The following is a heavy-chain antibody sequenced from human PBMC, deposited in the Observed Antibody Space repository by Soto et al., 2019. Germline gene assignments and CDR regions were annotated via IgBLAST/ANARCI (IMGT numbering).Heavy chain of an antibody. CDR1: GDSVSSKSGA. Sequence: SQTLSLTCVISGDSVSSKSGAWNWIRPSPSRGLEWLGRTYYRSKWYTDYGVTVKGRITINPDTSRNQFSLQLNSVTPEDTAVYYCAGRQAATGTALVLWGQGILVTVSS. D-gene: IGHD6-13*01. V-gene: IGHV6-1*01. CDR3: AGRQAATGTALVL. J-gene: IGHJ4*02. CDR2: TYYRSKWYT.